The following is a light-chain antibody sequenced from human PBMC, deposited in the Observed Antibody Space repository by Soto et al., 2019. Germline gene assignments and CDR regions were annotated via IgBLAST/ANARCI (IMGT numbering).Light chain of an antibody. Sequence: DIQMTQSPSSVSASVGDRVTITCRASQGVSTWLAWYQQKPGKAPNLLIYTASSLQSGVPSRFSGSGSGTDFTLSINGLQPEDFATYYCQQAASFPITFGQGTRLEI. CDR3: QQAASFPIT. J-gene: IGKJ5*01. CDR1: QGVSTW. CDR2: TAS. V-gene: IGKV1-12*01.